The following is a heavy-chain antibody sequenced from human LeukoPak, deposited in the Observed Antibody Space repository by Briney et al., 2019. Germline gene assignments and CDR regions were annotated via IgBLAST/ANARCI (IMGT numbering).Heavy chain of an antibody. CDR2: ISWNSGSI. J-gene: IGHJ3*02. D-gene: IGHD6-19*01. CDR1: GFVFNNYA. Sequence: GGSLRLSCAGSGFVFNNYAMHWVRQAPGKGLEWVSGISWNSGSIGYADSVKGRFTISRDNAKNSLYLQMNSLRAEDTALYYCAKDIDGSGWYESAFDIWGQGTMVTVSS. CDR3: AKDIDGSGWYESAFDI. V-gene: IGHV3-9*01.